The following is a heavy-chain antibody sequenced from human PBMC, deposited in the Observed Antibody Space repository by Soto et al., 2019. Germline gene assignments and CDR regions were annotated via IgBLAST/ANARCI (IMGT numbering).Heavy chain of an antibody. J-gene: IGHJ2*01. Sequence: GGSLRLSCAASGFTFSSYWMSWVRQAPGKGLEWVANIKQDGSEKYYVDSVKGRFTISRDNAKNSLYLQMNSLRAEDTAVYYCARSTLQQIKYWYFDLWGRGTLVTVSS. V-gene: IGHV3-7*01. D-gene: IGHD5-18*01. CDR2: IKQDGSEK. CDR1: GFTFSSYW. CDR3: ARSTLQQIKYWYFDL.